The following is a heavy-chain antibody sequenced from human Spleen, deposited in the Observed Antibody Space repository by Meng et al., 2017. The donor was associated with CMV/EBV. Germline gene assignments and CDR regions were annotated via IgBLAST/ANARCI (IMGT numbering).Heavy chain of an antibody. D-gene: IGHD6-13*01. CDR3: AREGQTDVGAATGWLDP. Sequence: GSLRLSCTVSGGSISNYYWSSIRQPPGKGLEWIGEINHSGSTIYNPSLKSQATISVDTSKNQFSLKLSSVTAADTAVYYCAREGQTDVGAATGWLDPWGQGTLVTVSS. CDR2: INHSGST. CDR1: GGSISNYY. V-gene: IGHV4-34*01. J-gene: IGHJ5*02.